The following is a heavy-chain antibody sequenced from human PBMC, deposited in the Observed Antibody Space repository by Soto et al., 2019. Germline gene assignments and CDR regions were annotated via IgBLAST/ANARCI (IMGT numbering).Heavy chain of an antibody. V-gene: IGHV5-51*01. CDR1: GYSFDNDW. CDR3: ARQGSSSSISWFDP. D-gene: IGHD6-6*01. CDR2: IYPGDSDT. J-gene: IGHJ5*02. Sequence: PVGSLKISCNTSGYSFDNDWIGWGRQMPGKGLEWMGIIYPGDSDTRYNPSLEGQVTISADKSISTVFLQWRSLKASDTAIYYCARQGSSSSISWFDPWGQGTLVTVSS.